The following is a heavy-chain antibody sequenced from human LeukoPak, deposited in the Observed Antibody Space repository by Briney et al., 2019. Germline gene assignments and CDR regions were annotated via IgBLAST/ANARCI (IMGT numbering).Heavy chain of an antibody. CDR2: IYYSGST. Sequence: SETLSLTCTVSGDSISSSSYYRGWIRQPPGKGLEWIGYIYYSGSTDYNPSLKSRVTISVDTSKNQFSLNLNSVTAADTAVYFCARWGYSFGSRGFDSWGQGTLVTVSS. J-gene: IGHJ4*02. V-gene: IGHV4-39*07. CDR3: ARWGYSFGSRGFDS. CDR1: GDSISSSSYY. D-gene: IGHD5-12*01.